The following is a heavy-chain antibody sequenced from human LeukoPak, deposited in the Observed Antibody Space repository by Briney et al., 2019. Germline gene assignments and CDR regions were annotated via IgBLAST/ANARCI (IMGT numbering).Heavy chain of an antibody. J-gene: IGHJ5*02. V-gene: IGHV4-59*01. CDR3: ARDAYYYDSSGYYSNWFDP. CDR2: MYYSVST. D-gene: IGHD3-22*01. CDR1: GGSISSYY. Sequence: PSETLSLTCTVSGGSISSYYWSWIRQPPGKGLEWIGSMYYSVSTNYKPSLKSRVTISVDTSTNQCSLKLSSVTAAHTAVYYCARDAYYYDSSGYYSNWFDPWGQGTLVTVSS.